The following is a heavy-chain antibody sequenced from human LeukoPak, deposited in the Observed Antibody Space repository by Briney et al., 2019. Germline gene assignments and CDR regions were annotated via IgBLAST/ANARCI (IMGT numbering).Heavy chain of an antibody. J-gene: IGHJ4*02. D-gene: IGHD5-12*01. CDR2: ISGSSGDL. CDR1: GFTFSSYS. Sequence: GGSLRLSCAASGFTFSSYSMNWVRQAPGKGLEWVSSISGSSGDLYYADSVKGRFTISRDNAKNSLYLHMNSLRAEDTAVYYCASGGYSGYYFDYWGQGTLVTVSS. CDR3: ASGGYSGYYFDY. V-gene: IGHV3-21*01.